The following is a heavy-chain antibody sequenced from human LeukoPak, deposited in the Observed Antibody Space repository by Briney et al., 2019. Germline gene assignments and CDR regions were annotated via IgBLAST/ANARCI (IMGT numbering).Heavy chain of an antibody. Sequence: GGSLRLSCAASGFTFSSYSMNWVRQAPGKGLEWVSSISSSSSYIYYADSVKGRFTISRDNAKNSLYLQMDSLRAEDTAVYYCARDRSSSSWYPYYYYYYMDVWGKGTTVTVSS. CDR3: ARDRSSSSWYPYYYYYYMDV. CDR2: ISSSSSYI. J-gene: IGHJ6*03. D-gene: IGHD6-13*01. V-gene: IGHV3-21*01. CDR1: GFTFSSYS.